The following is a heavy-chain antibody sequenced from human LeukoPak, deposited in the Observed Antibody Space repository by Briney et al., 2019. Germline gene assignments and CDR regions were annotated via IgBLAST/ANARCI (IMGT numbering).Heavy chain of an antibody. V-gene: IGHV3-7*01. CDR1: GFTFSRFW. CDR2: IKEEGSER. CDR3: ARELSGDVIDS. D-gene: IGHD5-24*01. J-gene: IGHJ5*01. Sequence: GGSLRLSCGASGFTFSRFWMTWVRQAPGKGLEWVANIKEEGSERNYVDAVKGRFTIFRDNAKKSVYLQMNSLRAEDTGIYYCARELSGDVIDSWGQGILATVSS.